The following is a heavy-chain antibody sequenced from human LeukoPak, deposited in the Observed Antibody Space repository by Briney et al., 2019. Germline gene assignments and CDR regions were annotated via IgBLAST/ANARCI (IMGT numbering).Heavy chain of an antibody. D-gene: IGHD1-26*01. CDR2: IYYSGST. J-gene: IGHJ6*03. V-gene: IGHV4-59*01. CDR1: GGSISSYY. Sequence: SSETLSLTCTVSGGSISSYYWSWIRQPPGKGLEWIGYIYYSGSTNYNPSLKSRVTISVDTSKNQFSLKLSSVTAADTAVYYCARDRYSGSYSYYYYMDVWGKGTTVTVSS. CDR3: ARDRYSGSYSYYYYMDV.